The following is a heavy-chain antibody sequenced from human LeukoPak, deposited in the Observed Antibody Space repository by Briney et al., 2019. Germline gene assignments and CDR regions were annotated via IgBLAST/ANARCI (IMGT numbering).Heavy chain of an antibody. CDR3: TRVAGPNGISRPTNYYYYYMDV. CDR1: GFTFSDYY. V-gene: IGHV3-11*01. J-gene: IGHJ6*03. Sequence: GGSLRLSCAASGFTFSDYYMSWIRQAPGKGLEWLSYISGSGTTIYYADSVKGRFTISRDNAKNSLYLQMNSLRAEDTAVYYCTRVAGPNGISRPTNYYYYYMDVWGKGTTVTVSS. CDR2: ISGSGTTI. D-gene: IGHD1-7*01.